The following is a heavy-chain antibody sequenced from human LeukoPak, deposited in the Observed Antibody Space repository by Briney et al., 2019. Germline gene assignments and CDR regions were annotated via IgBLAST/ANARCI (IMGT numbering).Heavy chain of an antibody. V-gene: IGHV4-31*03. CDR2: IYYSGST. Sequence: SETLSLTCTVSGGSISSGGYSWSWIRQHPGKGLEWIGDIYYSGSTYYNPCLKSRVTISVDTSKNQFSLQLSSVTAADTAVYYCARVERPLGYCSGGSCYGGFDYWGQGTLVTVSS. CDR3: ARVERPLGYCSGGSCYGGFDY. D-gene: IGHD2-15*01. J-gene: IGHJ4*02. CDR1: GGSISSGGYS.